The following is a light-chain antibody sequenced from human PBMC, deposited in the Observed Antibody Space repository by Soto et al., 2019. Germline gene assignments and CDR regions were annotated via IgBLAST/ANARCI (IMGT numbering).Light chain of an antibody. J-gene: IGLJ1*01. Sequence: QSALTQPASVSGSPGKSITISCTGTSSDIGSYILVSWYQQHPGKVPKLMIYEVSKRPSGVSDRFSGSKSGNTDSLTISGLLADDEANYYCCSYAGSGTFYVCGSGTNRTVL. CDR2: EVS. CDR3: CSYAGSGTFYV. V-gene: IGLV2-23*02. CDR1: SSDIGSYIL.